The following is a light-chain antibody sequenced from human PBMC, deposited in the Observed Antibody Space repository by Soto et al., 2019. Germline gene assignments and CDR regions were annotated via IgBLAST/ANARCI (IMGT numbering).Light chain of an antibody. V-gene: IGLV1-40*01. Sequence: QSVLTQPPSVSGAPGQRVTISCTGYNSNIGAGYDVHWYQQLPGTAPKLLIYGNSNRPSGVPDRFSASKSGTSAPLAITGLQAEDEADYYCQSYDSSLSGWVFGGGTKVTVL. J-gene: IGLJ3*02. CDR1: NSNIGAGYD. CDR3: QSYDSSLSGWV. CDR2: GNS.